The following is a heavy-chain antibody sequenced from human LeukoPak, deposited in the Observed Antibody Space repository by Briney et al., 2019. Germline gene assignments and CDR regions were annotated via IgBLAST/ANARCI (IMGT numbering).Heavy chain of an antibody. D-gene: IGHD2-15*01. J-gene: IGHJ4*02. CDR2: IHYLGNT. CDR1: ADSINSNY. CDR3: ARLLAGCPGGRCRAHFDY. Sequence: PESLSLTYSLSADSINSNYGGCMRHPTRKGMEWNGYIHYLGNTNYNPSLKSRVSLSGDTSKNQITLNLRAVTVTDTAVYHCARLLAGCPGGRCRAHFDYWGQRTLVTVSS. V-gene: IGHV4-59*01.